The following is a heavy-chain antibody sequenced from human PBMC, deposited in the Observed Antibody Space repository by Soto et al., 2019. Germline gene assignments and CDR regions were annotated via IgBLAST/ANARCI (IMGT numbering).Heavy chain of an antibody. CDR1: GGIFSNYV. D-gene: IGHD3-22*01. Sequence: QVQLVQSGAEVKKPGSSVKVACKASGGIFSNYVLNWVRQAPGQGLEWMGGIIPIFGTGNHAQKFQGRVTITADESTTTASMELRGLRSEDTAVYYCARRYYNSSGYFDYWGQGTLVTVSS. CDR3: ARRYYNSSGYFDY. CDR2: IIPIFGTG. J-gene: IGHJ4*02. V-gene: IGHV1-69*01.